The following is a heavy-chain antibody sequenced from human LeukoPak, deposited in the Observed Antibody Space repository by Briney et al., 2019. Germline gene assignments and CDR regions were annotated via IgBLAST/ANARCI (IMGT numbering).Heavy chain of an antibody. CDR3: TRDQMNY. V-gene: IGHV3-53*01. CDR1: EFTFSRNY. Sequence: GGPLRLSCTASEFTFSRNYMLWVRQAPGKGLEWVSLIFSNGDTHYADSVKGRFTISRDTSKNTVSLQMNSLRVEDTAMYYCTRDQMNYWGQGTLVTVSS. J-gene: IGHJ4*02. D-gene: IGHD5-24*01. CDR2: IFSNGDT.